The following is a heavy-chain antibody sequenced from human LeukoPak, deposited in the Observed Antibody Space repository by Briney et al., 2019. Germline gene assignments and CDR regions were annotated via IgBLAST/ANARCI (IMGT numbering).Heavy chain of an antibody. D-gene: IGHD3-22*01. J-gene: IGHJ4*02. CDR2: IYPGDSDT. Sequence: GESLKISCKGSGYSFTSYWIGLVRQMPGKGLGWMGIIYPGDSDTRYSPSFQGQVTISADKSISTAYLQWSSLKASDTAMYYCARYTYYYDSSGYFHFDYWGQGTLVTVSS. CDR3: ARYTYYYDSSGYFHFDY. V-gene: IGHV5-51*01. CDR1: GYSFTSYW.